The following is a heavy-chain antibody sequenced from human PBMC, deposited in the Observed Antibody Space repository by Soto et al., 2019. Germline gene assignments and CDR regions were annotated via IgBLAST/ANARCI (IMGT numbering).Heavy chain of an antibody. V-gene: IGHV4-34*01. Sequence: SETLSRTCAVYGGSFSGYHWSWVRQPPGKGLEWIGEINHSGSTNYNPSLKSRVTISVDTSKNQFSLKLSSVTAADTAVYYCARHRVLRYFDWLSWFDPWGQGTLVTVS. CDR2: INHSGST. D-gene: IGHD3-9*01. CDR3: ARHRVLRYFDWLSWFDP. CDR1: GGSFSGYH. J-gene: IGHJ5*02.